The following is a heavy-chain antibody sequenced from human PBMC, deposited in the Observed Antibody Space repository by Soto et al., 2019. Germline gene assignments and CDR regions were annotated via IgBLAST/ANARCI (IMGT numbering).Heavy chain of an antibody. CDR3: AKEEYYDYVWGSYRVYYFDY. CDR2: ISYDGSNK. Sequence: QVPLVESGGGVVQPGRSLRLSCAASGFTFSSYGMHWVRQAPGKGLEWVAVISYDGSNKYYADSVKGRFTISRDNSKNTLYLQMNSLRAEDTAVYYCAKEEYYDYVWGSYRVYYFDYWGQGTLVTVSS. J-gene: IGHJ4*02. V-gene: IGHV3-30*18. D-gene: IGHD3-16*02. CDR1: GFTFSSYG.